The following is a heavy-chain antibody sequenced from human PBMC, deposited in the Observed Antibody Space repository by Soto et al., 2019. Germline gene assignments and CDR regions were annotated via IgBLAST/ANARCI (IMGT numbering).Heavy chain of an antibody. CDR3: ARSPRLDC. V-gene: IGHV4-59*08. J-gene: IGHJ4*02. CDR1: VVSITGYY. CDR2: IYYTGST. Sequence: PSETLSLTCTFSVVSITGYYWTWIRQPPGKRLDFIGYIYYTGSTNYNPSLTSRVTISIATSTNQFSLHLISVTAADSALSFCARSPRLDCWGQGNLVIVSS.